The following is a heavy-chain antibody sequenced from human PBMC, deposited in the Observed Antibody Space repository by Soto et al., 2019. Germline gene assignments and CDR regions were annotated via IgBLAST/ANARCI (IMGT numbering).Heavy chain of an antibody. CDR3: ARGISLIVEVHRDAPDKYYFDS. D-gene: IGHD2-15*01. V-gene: IGHV4-34*01. CDR2: INHSGSS. J-gene: IGHJ4*02. CDR1: GGSFSGYY. Sequence: SETLSLTCAVYGGSFSGYYWSWIRQSPGKGLEWIGEINHSGSSISNPSVKSRVTISVDTSKNQFSLKLRSVTAADTAAYYCARGISLIVEVHRDAPDKYYFDSWSQGTLVTVSS.